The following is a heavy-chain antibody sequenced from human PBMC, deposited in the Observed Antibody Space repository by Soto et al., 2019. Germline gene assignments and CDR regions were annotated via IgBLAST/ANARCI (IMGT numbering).Heavy chain of an antibody. CDR2: ISSTTNYI. CDR1: VFTFTRYS. J-gene: IGHJ4*02. Sequence: GSLRLSCAAYVFTFTRYSMNWVRQAPGKGLEWVSSISSTTNYIYYGDSMKGRFTISRDNAKNSLYLEMNSLRAEDTAVYYCARESEDLTSNFDYWGQGTLVTVSS. CDR3: ARESEDLTSNFDY. V-gene: IGHV3-21*06.